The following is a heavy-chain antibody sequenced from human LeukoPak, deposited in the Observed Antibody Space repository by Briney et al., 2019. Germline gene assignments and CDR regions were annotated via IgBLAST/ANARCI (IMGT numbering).Heavy chain of an antibody. V-gene: IGHV4-39*01. CDR3: ARHYYSSGWYFDY. D-gene: IGHD6-19*01. CDR1: GGSISSSSYY. Sequence: PSETLSLTCTVSGGSISSSSYYWGWIRQPPGKGLEWIGSIYYSGSTYYNPSLKSRVTISADTSKNQLSLKLSSVTAADTAVYYCARHYYSSGWYFDYWGQGTLVTVSS. J-gene: IGHJ4*02. CDR2: IYYSGST.